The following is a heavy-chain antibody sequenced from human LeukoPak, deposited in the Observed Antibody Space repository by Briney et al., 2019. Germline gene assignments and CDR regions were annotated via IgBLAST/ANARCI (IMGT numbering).Heavy chain of an antibody. D-gene: IGHD3-22*01. Sequence: GGSLRLSCGASGFTFNFYNMNWVRQAPGKGLEWLSYISGSSHTIHYADSVKGRFTVSRDNAKNSLYLQMNSLRAEDTAVYFCARMDRSGDLNFDLWGQGTLVTDS. CDR3: ARMDRSGDLNFDL. CDR2: ISGSSHTI. CDR1: GFTFNFYN. J-gene: IGHJ4*02. V-gene: IGHV3-48*01.